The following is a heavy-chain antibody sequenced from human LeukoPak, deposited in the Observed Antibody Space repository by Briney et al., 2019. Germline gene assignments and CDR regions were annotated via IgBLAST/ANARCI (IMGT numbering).Heavy chain of an antibody. D-gene: IGHD3-10*01. CDR1: GFTFSRYA. V-gene: IGHV3-30*02. J-gene: IGHJ5*02. CDR3: ATTGLLGDIP. CDR2: IRSDGSNS. Sequence: GGSLRLSCAAFGFTFSRYAMHWVRRAPGKGLEWVAFIRSDGSNSYYADSVKGRFTISRDNAKKSVYLQMNGLRAEDTAVYYCATTGLLGDIPWGQGTLVTVSS.